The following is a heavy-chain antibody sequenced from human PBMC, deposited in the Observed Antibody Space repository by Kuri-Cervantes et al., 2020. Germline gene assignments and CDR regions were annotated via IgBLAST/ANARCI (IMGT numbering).Heavy chain of an antibody. D-gene: IGHD6-6*01. Sequence: GESLRLSCAASGFTFSSYGMHWVRQAPGKGLEWVAVIWYDGSNKYYADSVKGRFTISRDNSKNTLYLQMNSLRAEDTAVYYCARERSSSSSRQTSYYYYYMDVWDKGTTVTVSS. CDR1: GFTFSSYG. V-gene: IGHV3-33*01. CDR3: ARERSSSSSRQTSYYYYYMDV. CDR2: IWYDGSNK. J-gene: IGHJ6*03.